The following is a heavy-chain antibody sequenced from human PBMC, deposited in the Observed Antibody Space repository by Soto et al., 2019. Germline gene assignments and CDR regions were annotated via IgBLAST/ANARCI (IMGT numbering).Heavy chain of an antibody. D-gene: IGHD3-9*01. CDR3: AKGNDILTGYYNRNAFDI. V-gene: IGHV3-23*01. Sequence: GGSLRLSCAASGFTFSRYAMTWVRQAPGKGPEWVSSISYSGGSTSYADSVRGRFTTSRDNSKNTLYLQMNSLRAEDTAVYYCAKGNDILTGYYNRNAFDIWGQGTMVTVSS. CDR2: ISYSGGST. J-gene: IGHJ3*02. CDR1: GFTFSRYA.